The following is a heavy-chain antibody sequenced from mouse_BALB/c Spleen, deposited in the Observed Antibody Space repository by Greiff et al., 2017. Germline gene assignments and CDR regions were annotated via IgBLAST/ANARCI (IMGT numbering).Heavy chain of an antibody. CDR1: GFTFSNYW. D-gene: IGHD3-2*01. V-gene: IGHV6-6*02. CDR2: IRLKSNNYAT. J-gene: IGHJ4*01. Sequence: DVQLQESGGGLVQPGGSMKLSCVASGFTFSNYWMNWVRQSPEKGLEWVAEIRLKSNNYATHYAESVKGRFTISRDDSKSSVYLQMNNLRAEDTGIYYCTRDSSGYDAMDYWGQGTSVTVSS. CDR3: TRDSSGYDAMDY.